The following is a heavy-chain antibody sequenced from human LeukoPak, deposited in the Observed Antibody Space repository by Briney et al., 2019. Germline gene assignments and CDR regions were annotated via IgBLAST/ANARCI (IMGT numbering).Heavy chain of an antibody. CDR2: INHSGST. Sequence: SETLSLTCAVYGGSFSGYYWSWIRQPPGKGLEWIGEINHSGSTNFNPSVKSRVTISVATSKNQFSLKLSSVTAADTAVYYCARVYYDSRSIDYWGQETLVTVP. D-gene: IGHD3-22*01. V-gene: IGHV4-34*01. CDR1: GGSFSGYY. J-gene: IGHJ4*02. CDR3: ARVYYDSRSIDY.